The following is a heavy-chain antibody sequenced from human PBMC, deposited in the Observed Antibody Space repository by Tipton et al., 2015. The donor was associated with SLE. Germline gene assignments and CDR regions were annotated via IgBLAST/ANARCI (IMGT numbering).Heavy chain of an antibody. CDR1: GGSISSGGYY. D-gene: IGHD6-25*01. Sequence: TLSLTCTVSGGSISSGGYYWSWIRQHPGKGLEWIGYIYYSGSTYYNPSLKSRVTISVDTSKNQFSLKLSSVTAADTAVYYCARGAPVAAAEIHLDYWGQGTLVTVSS. V-gene: IGHV4-31*03. CDR3: ARGAPVAAAEIHLDY. CDR2: IYYSGST. J-gene: IGHJ4*02.